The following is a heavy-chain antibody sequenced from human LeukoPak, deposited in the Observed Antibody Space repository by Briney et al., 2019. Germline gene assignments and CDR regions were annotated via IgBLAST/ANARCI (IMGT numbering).Heavy chain of an antibody. CDR2: IYYSGST. CDR1: GGSISSYY. CDR3: ARQAQQLVSFDF. J-gene: IGHJ4*01. D-gene: IGHD6-13*01. Sequence: ASETLSLTCTVSGGSISSYYWSWIRRPPGKGLEWIGYIYYSGSTKYNPSLKSRVTISVDTSKNQFSLKVTSVTAADTAVYYCARQAQQLVSFDFWGHGTLVTVSS. V-gene: IGHV4-59*08.